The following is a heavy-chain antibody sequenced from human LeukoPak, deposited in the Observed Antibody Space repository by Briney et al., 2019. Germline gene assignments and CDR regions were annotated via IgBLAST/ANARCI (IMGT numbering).Heavy chain of an antibody. CDR3: ARDSSGGSSSWYPNSGIFDY. J-gene: IGHJ4*02. D-gene: IGHD6-13*01. CDR1: GFTFDDYA. Sequence: PGGSLRLSCAASGFTFDDYAMHWVRQAPGKGLEWVAFIRYDGSNKYYADSVKGRFTISRDNAKNSLYLQMNSLRAEDTAVYYCARDSSGGSSSWYPNSGIFDYWGQGTLVTVSS. V-gene: IGHV3-30*02. CDR2: IRYDGSNK.